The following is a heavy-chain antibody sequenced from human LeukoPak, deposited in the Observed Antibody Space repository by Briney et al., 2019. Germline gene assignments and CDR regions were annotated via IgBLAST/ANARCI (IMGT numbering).Heavy chain of an antibody. D-gene: IGHD3-10*01. V-gene: IGHV4-34*01. CDR1: GGSFSGYY. CDR2: INHSGST. J-gene: IGHJ4*02. Sequence: PSETLSLTCAVYGGSFSGYYWSWIRQPPGKGLEWIGEINHSGSTNYNPSLKSRVTITVDTSKNQFSRKLSSVTAADTAVYYCARGRLVRGATYDYWGQGTLVTVSS. CDR3: ARGRLVRGATYDY.